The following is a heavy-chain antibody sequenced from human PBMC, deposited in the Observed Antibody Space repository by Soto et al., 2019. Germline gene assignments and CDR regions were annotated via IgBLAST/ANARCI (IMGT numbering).Heavy chain of an antibody. D-gene: IGHD2-15*01. CDR2: ISYDGSNK. V-gene: IGHV3-30*18. CDR1: GFTFSSYG. CDR3: AKDFVSDSYYFDY. Sequence: QVQLVESGGGVVQPGRSLRLSCAASGFTFSSYGMHWVRQAPGQGLEWVAVISYDGSNKYYADSVKGRFTISRDNSKNRLYLQMNSLRAEDTAVYYCAKDFVSDSYYFDYWGQGALVTVAS. J-gene: IGHJ4*02.